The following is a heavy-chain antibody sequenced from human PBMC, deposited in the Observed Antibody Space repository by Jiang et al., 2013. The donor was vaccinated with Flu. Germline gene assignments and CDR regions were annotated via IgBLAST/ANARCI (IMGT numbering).Heavy chain of an antibody. Sequence: PGLVKPSQTLSLTCTVSGGSISSGSYYWSWIRQPAGKGLEWIGRIYTSGSTNYNPSLKSRVTISVDTSKNQFSLKLSSVTAADTAVYYCARSLTIAAAGTLDYWGQGTLVTVSS. V-gene: IGHV4-61*02. CDR1: GGSISSGSYY. D-gene: IGHD6-13*01. J-gene: IGHJ4*02. CDR3: ARSLTIAAAGTLDY. CDR2: IYTSGST.